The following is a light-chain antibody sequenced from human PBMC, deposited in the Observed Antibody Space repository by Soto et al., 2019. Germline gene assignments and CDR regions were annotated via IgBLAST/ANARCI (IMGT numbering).Light chain of an antibody. CDR1: QSVFSW. Sequence: DIQMTQSPSTLSASIGDRVTITCRASQSVFSWLAWYQQKPGKAPILLIYKASSLESGVPSRFSGSGSGTEFTLTISSLQPDATATYYCQQYYTYRTFGQGTKVEIK. V-gene: IGKV1-5*03. CDR3: QQYYTYRT. CDR2: KAS. J-gene: IGKJ1*01.